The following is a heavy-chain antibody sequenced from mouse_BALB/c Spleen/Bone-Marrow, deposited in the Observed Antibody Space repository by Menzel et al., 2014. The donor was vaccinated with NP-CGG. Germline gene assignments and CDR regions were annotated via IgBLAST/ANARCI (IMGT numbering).Heavy chain of an antibody. V-gene: IGHV6-6*02. CDR1: GFTFSSNW. J-gene: IGHJ3*01. D-gene: IGHD1-1*01. Sequence: EVKLQESGGGLVQPGGSMKVSCVASGFTFSSNWMSWVRQSPEKGLEWVAEIRLKPDNYATHYAESVRGKFTISRDDSKSRLYLQMNSLRAEDTGTYYCRAITLAYWGQGTLVTVSA. CDR3: RAITLAY. CDR2: IRLKPDNYAT.